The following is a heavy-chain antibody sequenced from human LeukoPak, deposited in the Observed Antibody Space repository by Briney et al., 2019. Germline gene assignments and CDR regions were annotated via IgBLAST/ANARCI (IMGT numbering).Heavy chain of an antibody. V-gene: IGHV3-30*02. CDR2: IRHDGSNK. J-gene: IGHJ4*02. CDR3: ATSPEGESGLPYYFDY. CDR1: GFTFRAYG. D-gene: IGHD3-16*01. Sequence: GGCLRLSCAASGFTFRAYGMHWVRQAPGKGLEWVAFIRHDGSNKYYADSLKGRFTISRDNSKNTLYLQMNSLGPDDTAVYFCATSPEGESGLPYYFDYWGQGTLVTVSS.